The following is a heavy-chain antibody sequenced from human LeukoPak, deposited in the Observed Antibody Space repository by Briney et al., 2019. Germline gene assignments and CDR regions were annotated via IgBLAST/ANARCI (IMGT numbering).Heavy chain of an antibody. J-gene: IGHJ4*02. D-gene: IGHD4-17*01. CDR2: IWYDGSNK. CDR3: ARVDDYGDYRSFDY. CDR1: GFTFSSYG. V-gene: IGHV3-33*01. Sequence: GRSLRLSCAASGFTFSSYGMHWVRQAPGNGREWVAVIWYDGSNKYYADSVKGRFTISRDNSKNTLYLQMNSLRAEDTAVYYCARVDDYGDYRSFDYWGQGTLVTVSS.